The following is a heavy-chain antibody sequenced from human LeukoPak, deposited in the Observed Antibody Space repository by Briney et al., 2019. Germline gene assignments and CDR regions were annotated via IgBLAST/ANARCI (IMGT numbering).Heavy chain of an antibody. CDR3: AKDQSRGYDYVWGSYDY. D-gene: IGHD3-16*01. V-gene: IGHV3-48*01. Sequence: GGSLRLSCAASRFTFSSYTFNWVRQAPGKGLEWISYINSVSSSIYYADSVKGRFTISRDNSKNTLYLQMNSLRAEDTAVYYCAKDQSRGYDYVWGSYDYWGQGTLVTVSS. CDR1: RFTFSSYT. CDR2: INSVSSSI. J-gene: IGHJ4*02.